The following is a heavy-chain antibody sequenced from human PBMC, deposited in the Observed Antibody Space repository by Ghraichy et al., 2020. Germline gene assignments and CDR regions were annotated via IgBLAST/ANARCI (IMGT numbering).Heavy chain of an antibody. D-gene: IGHD3-9*01. CDR3: ARDPYDILTGYYRGNWFDP. V-gene: IGHV1-18*01. CDR2: ISAYNGNT. CDR1: GYTFTSYG. Sequence: ASVKVSCKASGYTFTSYGISWVRQAPGQGLEWMGWISAYNGNTNYAQKLQGRVTMTTDTSTSTAYMELRSLRSDDTAVYYCARDPYDILTGYYRGNWFDPWGQGTLVTVSS. J-gene: IGHJ5*02.